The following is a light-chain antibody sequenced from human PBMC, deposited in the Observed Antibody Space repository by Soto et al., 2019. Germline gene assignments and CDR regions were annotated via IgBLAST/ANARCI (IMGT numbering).Light chain of an antibody. J-gene: IGKJ1*01. CDR2: GAS. CDR1: QSVSSSH. CDR3: QQYGNSPPWT. Sequence: EIVLMQSPGTLSLSPGERVTLSCRASQSVSSSHLAWYQQIPGQAPRLLIYGASSRANGTPNRFSGSGSGTDFTLTISRLEPEDFAVYYCQQYGNSPPWTFGQGTKVEIK. V-gene: IGKV3-20*01.